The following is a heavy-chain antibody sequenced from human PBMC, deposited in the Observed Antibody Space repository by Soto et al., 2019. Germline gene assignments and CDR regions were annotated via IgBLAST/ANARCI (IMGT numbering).Heavy chain of an antibody. CDR3: ARDRGSSWMYKWFDP. D-gene: IGHD6-13*01. CDR1: GGSISSGDYY. J-gene: IGHJ5*02. CDR2: IHYSGST. V-gene: IGHV4-30-4*01. Sequence: SETLSLTCTVSGGSISSGDYYWSWIRQPPGKGLEWIGYIHYSGSTYYNPSLKSRVTISVDTSKNQFFLKLTSVTAADTAVYYCARDRGSSWMYKWFDPWGQGTLVTVSS.